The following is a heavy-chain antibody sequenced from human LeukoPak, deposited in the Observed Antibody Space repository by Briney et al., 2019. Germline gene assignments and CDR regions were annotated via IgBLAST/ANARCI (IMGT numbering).Heavy chain of an antibody. CDR3: AREGYVVPADNWAWFGELRRDAFDI. CDR1: GFTFSSYS. D-gene: IGHD3-10*01. Sequence: GGSLRLSCAASGFTFSSYSMNWVRQAPGKGLEWVSSISSSSSYIYYADSVKGRFTISRDNAKNSLYLQMNSLRAEDTAVCYCAREGYVVPADNWAWFGELRRDAFDIWGQGTMVTVSS. J-gene: IGHJ3*02. CDR2: ISSSSSYI. V-gene: IGHV3-21*01.